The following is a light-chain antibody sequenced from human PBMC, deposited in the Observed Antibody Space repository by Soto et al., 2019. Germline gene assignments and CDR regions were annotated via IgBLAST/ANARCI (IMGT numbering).Light chain of an antibody. Sequence: EIVLTQSPGTLSLSPGERATLSCRASQSVSSNLAWYQQKPGQAPRLLIYGASTRATGIPARFSGSRSGTEFTLTISSLQSEDFAVYYCQQYNNWITFGQGTRLAIK. CDR1: QSVSSN. CDR2: GAS. J-gene: IGKJ5*01. CDR3: QQYNNWIT. V-gene: IGKV3-15*01.